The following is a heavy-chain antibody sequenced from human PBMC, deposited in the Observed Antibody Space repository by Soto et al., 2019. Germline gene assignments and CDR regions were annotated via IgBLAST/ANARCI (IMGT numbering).Heavy chain of an antibody. CDR3: ARNQWLDSPSDY. Sequence: ASVKVSCKASGYTFTSYCITWVRQAPGQGLEWMGWINAYNGNTNYAQKFQGRITMTTDTSTSTAYMELRNLRSDDTAVYYCARNQWLDSPSDYWGQGTLVTVSS. CDR2: INAYNGNT. CDR1: GYTFTSYC. D-gene: IGHD6-19*01. V-gene: IGHV1-18*01. J-gene: IGHJ4*02.